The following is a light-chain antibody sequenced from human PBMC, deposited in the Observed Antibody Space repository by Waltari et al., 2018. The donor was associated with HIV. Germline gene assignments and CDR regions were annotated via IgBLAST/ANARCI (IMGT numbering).Light chain of an antibody. V-gene: IGLV1-47*01. CDR2: RNN. J-gene: IGLJ3*02. Sequence: QSVLTQPPSTSGTPGQSVTISCSGSSSNIEDNYVFWYQKLPGAAPKLLLFRNNQRPSDVPYRFAGSKSGTSASLAISGLQSEDEAEYFCAAWDDRLSSWVFGGGTRLTVL. CDR1: SSNIEDNY. CDR3: AAWDDRLSSWV.